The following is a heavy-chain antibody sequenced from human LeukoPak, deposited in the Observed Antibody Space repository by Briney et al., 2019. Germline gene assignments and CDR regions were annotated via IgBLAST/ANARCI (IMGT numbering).Heavy chain of an antibody. Sequence: ASVKVSCKASGCTFTSYYMHWVRQAPRQGLEWMGIINPSGGSTSYAQKFQGRVTMTRDTSTSTVYMELSSLRSEDTAVYYCARFLPQKWELPGNWFDPWGQGTLVTVSS. J-gene: IGHJ5*02. CDR2: INPSGGST. V-gene: IGHV1-46*01. CDR3: ARFLPQKWELPGNWFDP. CDR1: GCTFTSYY. D-gene: IGHD1-26*01.